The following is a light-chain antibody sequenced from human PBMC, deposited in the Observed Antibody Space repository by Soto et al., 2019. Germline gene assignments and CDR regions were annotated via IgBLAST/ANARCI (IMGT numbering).Light chain of an antibody. V-gene: IGKV3-15*01. Sequence: EIVMTQSPATLSVSPGETATLSCRASQSITSELAWYQQKPGQPPRLLIYGGSTRATGVPARFTGSGSGSEYTLTISGLQSEDFAVYYCQQGHNWPLTFGQGTRLEI. CDR3: QQGHNWPLT. CDR1: QSITSE. J-gene: IGKJ2*01. CDR2: GGS.